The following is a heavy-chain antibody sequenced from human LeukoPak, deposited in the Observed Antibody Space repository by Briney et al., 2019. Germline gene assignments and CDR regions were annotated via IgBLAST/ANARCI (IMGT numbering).Heavy chain of an antibody. CDR2: IYYSGST. V-gene: IGHV4-59*01. J-gene: IGHJ5*02. CDR1: GGSISSYY. Sequence: RASETLSLTCTVSGGSISSYYWSWIRQPPGKGLEWIGYIYYSGSTNYNPSLKSRVTISVDTSKNQFSLKLSSVTAADTAVYYCARGGSRITMVRGVDNWFDPWGQGTLVTVSS. CDR3: ARGGSRITMVRGVDNWFDP. D-gene: IGHD3-10*01.